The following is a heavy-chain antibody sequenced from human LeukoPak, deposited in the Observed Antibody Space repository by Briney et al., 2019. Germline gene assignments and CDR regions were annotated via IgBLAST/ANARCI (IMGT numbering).Heavy chain of an antibody. CDR2: ISSDGSST. D-gene: IGHD3-16*01. V-gene: IGHV3-74*01. J-gene: IGHJ4*02. CDR3: VRDKDLVHYFDY. Sequence: SGGSLRLSCAASGFTFSSYWMHWVRQGPGKGLVWVSRISSDGSSTSYADSVKGRFTISRDNAKNTLYLQMNSLRAEDTAVYYCVRDKDLVHYFDYRGQGTVVTVSS. CDR1: GFTFSSYW.